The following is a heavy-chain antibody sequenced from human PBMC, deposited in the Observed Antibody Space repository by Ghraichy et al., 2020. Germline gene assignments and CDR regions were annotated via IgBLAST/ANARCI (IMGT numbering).Heavy chain of an antibody. J-gene: IGHJ4*02. CDR2: INHSGNT. V-gene: IGHV4-34*01. CDR3: ARGFQSVDTTMVYRFDY. Sequence: ETLSLTCAVYGGSFSIYYCSWIRQPPGKGLECIGEINHSGNTKYNPSLKSRVTISLDTSKNHFSLKLTSVTAADTAVYFCARGFQSVDTTMVYRFDYWGQGTPVTVSS. CDR1: GGSFSIYY. D-gene: IGHD5-18*01.